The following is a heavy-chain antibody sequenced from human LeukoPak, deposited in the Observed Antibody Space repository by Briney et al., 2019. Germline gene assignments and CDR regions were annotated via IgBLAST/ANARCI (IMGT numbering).Heavy chain of an antibody. D-gene: IGHD5-18*01. V-gene: IGHV3-21*01. J-gene: IGHJ5*02. CDR1: GFTFSSYS. Sequence: GGSLRLSCAASGFTFSSYSMNWVRQAPGKGLEWVSSISSSSSYIYYADSVKGRFTISRDNAKNSLYLQMNSLRAEDTAVYYCARDGRSYGFHWFDPWGQGTLVTVSS. CDR3: ARDGRSYGFHWFDP. CDR2: ISSSSSYI.